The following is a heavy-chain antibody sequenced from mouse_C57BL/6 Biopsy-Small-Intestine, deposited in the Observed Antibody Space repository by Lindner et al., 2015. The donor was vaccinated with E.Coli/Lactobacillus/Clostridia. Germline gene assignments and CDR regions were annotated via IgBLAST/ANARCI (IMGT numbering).Heavy chain of an antibody. D-gene: IGHD4-1*01. J-gene: IGHJ2*01. CDR1: GFQLQYLR. V-gene: IGHV10-1*01. CDR2: IRSKRNNYAT. Sequence: VQLQESGGGLVQPKGSLKLSCAASGFQLQYLRHELGPPGSRKGFWNGLLRIRSKRNNYATYYADSVKDRFTISRDDSEGMPCLQMNNLKTEDTAMYYCVRELGYVGFDYWGQGTTLTVSS. CDR3: VRELGYVGFDY.